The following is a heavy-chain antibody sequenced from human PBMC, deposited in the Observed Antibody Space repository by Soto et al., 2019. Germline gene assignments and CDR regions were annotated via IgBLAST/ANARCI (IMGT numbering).Heavy chain of an antibody. CDR2: IYYSGST. CDR3: ARGEYGTTIFSHFDY. D-gene: IGHD1-7*01. V-gene: IGHV4-59*01. Sequence: QVQLQESGPGLVKPSETLSLTCTVSGGSISSYYWSWIRQPPGKGLEWIGYIYYSGSTNYNPSLKSRVPISVDTSKNQFSLKLSSVTAADTAVYYCARGEYGTTIFSHFDYWGQGTLVTVSS. CDR1: GGSISSYY. J-gene: IGHJ4*02.